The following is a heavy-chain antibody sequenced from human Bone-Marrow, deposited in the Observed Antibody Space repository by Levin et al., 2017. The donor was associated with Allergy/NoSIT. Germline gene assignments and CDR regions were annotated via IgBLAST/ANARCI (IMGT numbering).Heavy chain of an antibody. CDR3: AKDSGGYCANGVCYSYGMNV. CDR2: ISWDSTNI. D-gene: IGHD2-8*01. Sequence: PGGSLRLSCAASGFIFDDYAMHWVRQAPGKGLEWVSGISWDSTNIGYGDSVKGRFTISRDNAKKSLYLQMNSLRSEDTALYYCAKDSGGYCANGVCYSYGMNVWGQGTTVTV. V-gene: IGHV3-9*01. CDR1: GFIFDDYA. J-gene: IGHJ6*02.